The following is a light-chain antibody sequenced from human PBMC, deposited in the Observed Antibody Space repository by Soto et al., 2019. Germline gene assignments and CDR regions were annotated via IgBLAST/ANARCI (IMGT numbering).Light chain of an antibody. CDR1: SSNIGAAYE. V-gene: IGLV1-40*01. CDR3: SSFAGTNSFV. J-gene: IGLJ1*01. Sequence: QSVLTQPPSVSGAPGQRVTISCTGSSSNIGAAYEVHWYQQRPGKAPKLIIYEVTRRPSGVPDRIFASKSDTTASLTVSGLQAEDEADYYCSSFAGTNSFVFGTGTKVTVL. CDR2: EVT.